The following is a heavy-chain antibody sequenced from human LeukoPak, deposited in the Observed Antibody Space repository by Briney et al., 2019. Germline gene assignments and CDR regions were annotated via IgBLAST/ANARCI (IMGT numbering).Heavy chain of an antibody. D-gene: IGHD3-9*01. CDR3: ARAYYDILTGYYPGFDP. V-gene: IGHV4-34*01. J-gene: IGHJ5*02. CDR2: IDHSGST. CDR1: VGSFSGYY. Sequence: SETLSLTCAVYVGSFSGYYWTWIRQAPGKGLEWIGEIDHSGSTKYNPSLKSRVTISVDTSKNQFSLKLTSVTAADTAVYYCARAYYDILTGYYPGFDPWGQGTLVTVSS.